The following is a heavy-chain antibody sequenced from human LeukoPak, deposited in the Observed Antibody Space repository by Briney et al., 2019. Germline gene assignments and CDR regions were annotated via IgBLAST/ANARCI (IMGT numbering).Heavy chain of an antibody. CDR1: GESFSGYY. Sequence: SETLSLTCAVYGESFSGYYWSWVRQPPGKGLEWIGAIHYRGTTNYNPSLKSRVTVSADTSRNQFSLNLTSVTAADTAVYYCATLIVGTTYFDHWGQGSLVTVSS. D-gene: IGHD1-26*01. V-gene: IGHV4-34*01. J-gene: IGHJ4*02. CDR2: IHYRGTT. CDR3: ATLIVGTTYFDH.